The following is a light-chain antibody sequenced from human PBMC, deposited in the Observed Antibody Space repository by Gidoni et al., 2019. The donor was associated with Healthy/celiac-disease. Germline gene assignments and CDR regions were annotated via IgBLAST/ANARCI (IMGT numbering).Light chain of an antibody. V-gene: IGKV4-1*01. CDR1: QSVLSSSKIKHY. J-gene: IGKJ1*01. Sequence: DIVMTQSPDSLAVSLGERATIHCKSSQSVLSSSKIKHYLAWYQQKPGQPPKLLIYWASTRESGVPDRFSGSGSGTDFTLTISSLQAEDVAVYYCQQYYSTPRTFGQGTKVEIK. CDR3: QQYYSTPRT. CDR2: WAS.